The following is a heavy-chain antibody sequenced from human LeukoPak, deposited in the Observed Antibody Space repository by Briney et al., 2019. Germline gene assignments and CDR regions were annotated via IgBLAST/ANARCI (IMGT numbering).Heavy chain of an antibody. CDR2: INPTSGDT. CDR3: ARDFSYKGFDY. V-gene: IGHV1-2*02. J-gene: IGHJ4*02. CDR1: GYTFTVYF. Sequence: ASVKVSCKASGYTFTVYFMHWFRQAPGQGLEWMGWINPTSGDTDYAHKFQGRVTMTRDTSITTVYMELSRLRSDDTAIYYCARDFSYKGFDYWGQGTLVTVSS. D-gene: IGHD1-14*01.